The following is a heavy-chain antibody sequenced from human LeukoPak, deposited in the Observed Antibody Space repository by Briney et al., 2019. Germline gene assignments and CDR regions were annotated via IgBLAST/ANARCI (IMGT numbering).Heavy chain of an antibody. CDR2: INSDGSST. V-gene: IGHV3-74*01. CDR1: GFTFSSYW. CDR3: ARERQIYYYYYMDV. Sequence: PGGSLRLSCAASGFTFSSYWMLWVRQAPGKGLVWVSRINSDGSSTSYADSVKGRFTITRDNAKNTLYLQMNSLRAEDTAVYYCARERQIYYYYYMDVWGKGTTVTVSS. J-gene: IGHJ6*03.